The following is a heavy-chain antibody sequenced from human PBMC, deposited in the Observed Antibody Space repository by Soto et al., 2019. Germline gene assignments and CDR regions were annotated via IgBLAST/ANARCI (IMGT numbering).Heavy chain of an antibody. Sequence: KPSETLSLTCAVSGYSISSGYYWGWLRQPPGKGLEWIGGIYHGGSTYYNPSLNSRVTLSIDMTNNHVSLILNSVTAADTAVYYCARVGPWVPYYYDSSPYTFENWFDPWGHGTLVTVYS. CDR2: IYHGGST. CDR3: ARVGPWVPYYYDSSPYTFENWFDP. CDR1: GYSISSGYY. V-gene: IGHV4-38-2*01. J-gene: IGHJ5*02. D-gene: IGHD3-22*01.